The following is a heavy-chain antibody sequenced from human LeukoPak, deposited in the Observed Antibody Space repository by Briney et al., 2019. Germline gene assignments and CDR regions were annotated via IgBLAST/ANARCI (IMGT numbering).Heavy chain of an antibody. J-gene: IGHJ4*02. Sequence: SETLSLTCTVSGGSISSGDYYWSWIRQPPGKGLEWIGYIYYSGSTYYNPSLKSRVTISVDTSKNQFSLKLSSVTAADTAVYYCARDRETRGTGFDYWGQGTLVTASS. CDR1: GGSISSGDYY. V-gene: IGHV4-30-4*01. D-gene: IGHD3/OR15-3a*01. CDR3: ARDRETRGTGFDY. CDR2: IYYSGST.